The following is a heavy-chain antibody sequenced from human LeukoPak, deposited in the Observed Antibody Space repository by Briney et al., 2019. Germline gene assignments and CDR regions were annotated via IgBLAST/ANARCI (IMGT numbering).Heavy chain of an antibody. Sequence: ASVKLSCTASGYTFTGYYRNWVRQPPGQGLEWMGWINPNGGATNYAQKFQGRVTMTRDTSISTAYMELSRLRSDDTAVYYCAQSKSGYSYGYNWFDPWGQGTLVTVSS. J-gene: IGHJ5*02. V-gene: IGHV1-2*02. CDR3: AQSKSGYSYGYNWFDP. D-gene: IGHD5-18*01. CDR2: INPNGGAT. CDR1: GYTFTGYY.